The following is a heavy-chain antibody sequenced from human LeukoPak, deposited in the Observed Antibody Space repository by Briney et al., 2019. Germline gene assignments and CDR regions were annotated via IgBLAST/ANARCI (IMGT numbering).Heavy chain of an antibody. D-gene: IGHD1-20*01. CDR2: ISSNGGST. CDR3: KTGITGTNGLDY. CDR1: GFTFSSYA. Sequence: GGSLRLSCAASGFTFSSYAMHWVRQAPGKGLEYVSAISSNGGSTYYANSVKGRFTISRDNSKNTLYLQMNSLRAEDTAVYYCKTGITGTNGLDYWGQGTLVTVSS. V-gene: IGHV3-64*01. J-gene: IGHJ4*02.